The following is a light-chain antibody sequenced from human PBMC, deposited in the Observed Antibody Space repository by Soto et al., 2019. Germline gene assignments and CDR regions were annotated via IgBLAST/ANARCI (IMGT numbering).Light chain of an antibody. CDR2: AAS. Sequence: AIRMTQSPSSLSASTGDRVTITCRASQGISSYSAWYQQKPGKAPKLLIYAASTLQSGVPSRFSGSGSGTDFTLTISCLQSEDFATYYCQQYYSYPRTFGQGTKLEIK. J-gene: IGKJ2*01. V-gene: IGKV1-8*01. CDR1: QGISSY. CDR3: QQYYSYPRT.